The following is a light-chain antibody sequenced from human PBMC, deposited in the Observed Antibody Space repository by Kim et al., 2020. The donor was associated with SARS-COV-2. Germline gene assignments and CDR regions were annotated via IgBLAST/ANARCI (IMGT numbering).Light chain of an antibody. Sequence: VSPGERATLSCRASQSVSSNLAWYQQKPGQAPRLLIHGASTRATGIPARFSGSGSGTDFTLTISSLQSEDSAVYHCQQYNNWPLTFGQGTKVDIK. V-gene: IGKV3-15*01. J-gene: IGKJ1*01. CDR3: QQYNNWPLT. CDR2: GAS. CDR1: QSVSSN.